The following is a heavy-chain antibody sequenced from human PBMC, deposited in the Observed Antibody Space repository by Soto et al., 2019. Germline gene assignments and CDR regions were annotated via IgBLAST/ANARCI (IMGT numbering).Heavy chain of an antibody. CDR1: GYSFTGDW. CDR3: ASAIAARHHAGAFDI. D-gene: IGHD6-6*01. J-gene: IGHJ3*02. V-gene: IGHV5-51*01. Sequence: GESLKIACPGSGYSFTGDWIGWVRQMPGKGREWMGIIYPGDSDTRYSPSFQGQVTISADKSISTAYLQWSSLKASDTAMYYFASAIAARHHAGAFDIWGQGTMDTVSS. CDR2: IYPGDSDT.